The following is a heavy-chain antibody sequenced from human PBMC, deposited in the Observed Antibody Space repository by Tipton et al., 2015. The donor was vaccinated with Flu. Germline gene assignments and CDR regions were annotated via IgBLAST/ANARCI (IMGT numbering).Heavy chain of an antibody. CDR1: GDSIRSDYF. CDR2: IHRSGST. J-gene: IGHJ5*02. D-gene: IGHD4-11*01. V-gene: IGHV4-38-2*01. Sequence: TLSLTCAVSGDSIRSDYFWGWIRQPPGKGLQWIATIHRSGSTKYNPSFRSRVTISVDTSKNQFYLEMTSVTAADMAVYYCARRDFSNYVSDPKNWFDRWGQGTLVTVSS. CDR3: ARRDFSNYVSDPKNWFDR.